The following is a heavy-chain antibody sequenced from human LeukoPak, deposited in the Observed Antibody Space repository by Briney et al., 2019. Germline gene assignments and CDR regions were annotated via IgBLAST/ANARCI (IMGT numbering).Heavy chain of an antibody. V-gene: IGHV4-34*01. CDR1: GGSFSGYY. CDR2: INHNGST. J-gene: IGHJ4*02. CDR3: AREEKQQLAQGYYFDY. D-gene: IGHD6-13*01. Sequence: SETLSLTCAVYGGSFSGYYWSWIRQPPGKGLEWIGEINHNGSTNYNPSLKSRVTISVDTSKSQFSLKLSSVTAADTAVYYCAREEKQQLAQGYYFDYWGQGTLVTVSS.